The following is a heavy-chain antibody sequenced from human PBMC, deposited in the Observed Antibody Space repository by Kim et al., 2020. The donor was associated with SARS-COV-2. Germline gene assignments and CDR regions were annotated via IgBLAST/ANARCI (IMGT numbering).Heavy chain of an antibody. CDR2: INHSGST. J-gene: IGHJ3*02. CDR1: GGSFSGYY. V-gene: IGHV4-34*01. D-gene: IGHD3-16*01. CDR3: ARVTRGYANDAFDI. Sequence: SETLSLTCAVYGGSFSGYYWSWIRQPPGKGLEWIGEINHSGSTNYNPSLKSRVTISVDTSKNQFSLKLSSVTAADTAVYYCARVTRGYANDAFDIWGQGTMVTVSS.